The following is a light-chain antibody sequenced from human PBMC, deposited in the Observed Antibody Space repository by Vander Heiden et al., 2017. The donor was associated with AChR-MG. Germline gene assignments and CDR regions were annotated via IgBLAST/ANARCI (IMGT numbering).Light chain of an antibody. CDR2: GAS. CDR1: KSVSSN. V-gene: IGKV3-15*01. CDR3: KQYNNCPET. J-gene: IGKJ4*02. Sequence: EIVTTPFPATLSVSPMESATLSSRTNKSVSSNLAWYQQKPGQAPRLLIYGASTRATGIPARFSGSGSGTEFTLTISSLQSEDVAVYYCKQYNNCPETFGGGTKVEIQ.